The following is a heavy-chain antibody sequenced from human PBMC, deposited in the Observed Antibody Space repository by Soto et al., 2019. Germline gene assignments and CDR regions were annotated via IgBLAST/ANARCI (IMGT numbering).Heavy chain of an antibody. CDR1: GGSISSGDYY. J-gene: IGHJ4*02. D-gene: IGHD5-12*01. Sequence: PSETLSLTCSVSGGSISSGDYYWSWIRQPPGKGLEWIGYIYYSGSTYYNPSLKSRVTISVDTSKNQFSLKLSSVTAADTAVYYCARAGVATILDYWGQGTLVTVSS. CDR3: ARAGVATILDY. V-gene: IGHV4-30-4*01. CDR2: IYYSGST.